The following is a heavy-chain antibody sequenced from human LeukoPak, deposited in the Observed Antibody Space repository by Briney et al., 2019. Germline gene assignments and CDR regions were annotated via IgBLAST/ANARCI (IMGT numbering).Heavy chain of an antibody. CDR1: GYTFTGYY. V-gene: IGHV1-2*02. J-gene: IGHJ6*03. CDR2: INPNSGGT. D-gene: IGHD6-13*01. CDR3: ARALRYSSWPYMDV. Sequence: ASVKVSCKASGYTFTGYYMHWVRQAPGQGLEWMGWINPNSGGTNYAQKFQGRVTISADKSISTAYLQWSSLKASDTAMYYCARALRYSSWPYMDVWGKGTTVTISS.